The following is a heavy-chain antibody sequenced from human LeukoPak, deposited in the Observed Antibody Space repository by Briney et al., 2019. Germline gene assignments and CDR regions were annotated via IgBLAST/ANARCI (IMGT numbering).Heavy chain of an antibody. Sequence: GGSLRLSCAVSGFTFNNYWMRWSRQAPGKGLEWVASIGQHGSDKYHVDSVKGRFTISRDNSKNSLYLQMNSLRGEDTAVYYCARCTSSRGSDLWGQGTLVSVSS. D-gene: IGHD2-8*01. CDR3: ARCTSSRGSDL. V-gene: IGHV3-7*01. J-gene: IGHJ5*02. CDR1: GFTFNNYW. CDR2: IGQHGSDK.